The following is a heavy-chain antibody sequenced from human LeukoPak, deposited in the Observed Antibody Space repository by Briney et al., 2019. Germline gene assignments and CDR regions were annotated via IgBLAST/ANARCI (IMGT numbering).Heavy chain of an antibody. CDR1: GFTFSSYG. CDR3: AKDQGGTVTTHLDY. D-gene: IGHD4-11*01. V-gene: IGHV3-33*06. CDR2: IWYDGSNK. J-gene: IGHJ4*02. Sequence: GWSLRLSCAASGFTFSSYGMHWVRQAPGKGLEWVAVIWYDGSNKYYADSVKGRFTISRDNSKNTLYLQMNSLRAEDTAVYYCAKDQGGTVTTHLDYWGQGTLVTVSS.